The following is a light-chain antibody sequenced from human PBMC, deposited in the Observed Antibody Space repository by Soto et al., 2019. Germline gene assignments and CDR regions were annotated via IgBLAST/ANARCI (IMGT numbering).Light chain of an antibody. Sequence: LTQSPATLSWSTGERAILSCRASLNVNSYLAWYQQKPGQAPRLLIYDASNRAAGIPARFSGSGSGTDFTLTISILEPEDFAIYYCQQRQYWPPITFGQGTRLEIK. CDR1: LNVNSY. CDR3: QQRQYWPPIT. V-gene: IGKV3-11*01. CDR2: DAS. J-gene: IGKJ5*01.